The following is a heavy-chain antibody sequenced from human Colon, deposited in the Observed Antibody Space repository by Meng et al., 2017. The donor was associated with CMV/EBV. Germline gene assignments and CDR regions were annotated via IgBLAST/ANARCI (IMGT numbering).Heavy chain of an antibody. D-gene: IGHD3-3*01. CDR1: GFAFSSHS. V-gene: IGHV3-7*01. CDR2: IKQDGSEK. J-gene: IGHJ3*02. Sequence: GESLKISCTASGFAFSSHSMNWVRQAPGKGLEWVANIKQDGSEKYYVDSVKGRFTISRDNAKNSLYLQMNSLRAEDTAVYYCASATGNDFWSGYSAFDIWGQGTMVTVSS. CDR3: ASATGNDFWSGYSAFDI.